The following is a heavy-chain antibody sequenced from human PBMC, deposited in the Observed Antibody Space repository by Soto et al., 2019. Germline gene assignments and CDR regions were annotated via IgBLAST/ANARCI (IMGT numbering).Heavy chain of an antibody. J-gene: IGHJ4*02. V-gene: IGHV3-30*04. CDR2: ISYDGTNK. D-gene: IGHD3-22*01. Sequence: QVQLVESGGGVVQPGRSLRLSCAASNNYAMHWVRQAPGKGLEWVAVISYDGTNKYYADSVKGRFTISRDNSRNTLYLQMNSLRAEDTAVYYCARDGSDSSYDSSGYYHVGHFDYWGQGTLVTVSS. CDR3: ARDGSDSSYDSSGYYHVGHFDY. CDR1: NNYA.